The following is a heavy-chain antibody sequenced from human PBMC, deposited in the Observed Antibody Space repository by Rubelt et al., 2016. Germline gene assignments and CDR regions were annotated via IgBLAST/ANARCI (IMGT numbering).Heavy chain of an antibody. J-gene: IGHJ4*01. Sequence: QVQLVQSGAEVKKPGASVKVSCKASGYTFTSYAMHWVRQAPGQRLERMGWINAGNGNSNSSQKFQGRVTITRRTSASTAYMGLSSLRSEDAAVYYCARAQRIRLLMVYAPAFDYWGQGTLVTVSS. V-gene: IGHV1-3*01. CDR1: GYTFTSYA. CDR2: INAGNGNS. D-gene: IGHD2-8*01. CDR3: ARAQRIRLLMVYAPAFDY.